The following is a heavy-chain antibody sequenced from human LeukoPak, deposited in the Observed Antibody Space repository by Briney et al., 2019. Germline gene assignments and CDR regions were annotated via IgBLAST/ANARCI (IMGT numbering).Heavy chain of an antibody. CDR3: ARDPRKYSSSWYGDY. D-gene: IGHD6-13*01. CDR2: IKQDGSEK. Sequence: GGSLRLSCAASGFTFSSYWMSWVRQAPGKGLEWVANIKQDGSEKYYVDSVKGRFTISRDNAKNSLYLQMNSLRAEDTAVYYCARDPRKYSSSWYGDYWGQGTLVTVSS. J-gene: IGHJ4*02. V-gene: IGHV3-7*01. CDR1: GFTFSSYW.